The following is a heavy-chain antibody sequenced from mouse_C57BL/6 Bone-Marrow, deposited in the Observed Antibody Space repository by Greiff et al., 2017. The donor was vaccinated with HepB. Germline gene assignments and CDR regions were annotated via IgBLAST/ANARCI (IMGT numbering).Heavy chain of an antibody. D-gene: IGHD1-1*01. V-gene: IGHV1-15*01. Sequence: LVESGAELVRPGASVTLSCKASGYTFTDYEMHWVKQTPVHGLEWIGAIDPETGGTAYNQKFKGKAILTADKSSSTAYMELRSLTSEDSAVYYCTRNDYGRDYWGQGTTLTVSS. J-gene: IGHJ2*01. CDR2: IDPETGGT. CDR3: TRNDYGRDY. CDR1: GYTFTDYE.